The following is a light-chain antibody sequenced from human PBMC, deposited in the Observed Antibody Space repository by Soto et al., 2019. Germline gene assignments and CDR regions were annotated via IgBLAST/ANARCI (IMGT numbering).Light chain of an antibody. J-gene: IGKJ4*01. CDR2: GAS. CDR1: QSVSSNY. Sequence: ENVLTQSPGTLSLSPGERATLSCRASQSVSSNYLAWYQQKPGQAPRLFIYGASSRATGIPDRFSGSGSGIDFTLTISRLEPEDFAVYYCQQYGSSPLTFGGGTKVEIK. CDR3: QQYGSSPLT. V-gene: IGKV3-20*01.